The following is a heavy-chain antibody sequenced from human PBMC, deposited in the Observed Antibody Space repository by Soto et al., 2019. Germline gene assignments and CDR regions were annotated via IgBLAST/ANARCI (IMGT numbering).Heavy chain of an antibody. D-gene: IGHD3-10*01. CDR1: GYTLTELS. CDR3: ATGTQLLWFGESKYSYYGMDV. J-gene: IGHJ6*02. CDR2: FDLEDGET. Sequence: QVQLVQSGAEVKKPGASVKVSCKVSGYTLTELSMHWVRQAPGKGLEWMGGFDLEDGETIYAQKFHGRVTMTEDTSTDTAYMELSSLRSEDTAVYYCATGTQLLWFGESKYSYYGMDVWGQGTRVTVSS. V-gene: IGHV1-24*01.